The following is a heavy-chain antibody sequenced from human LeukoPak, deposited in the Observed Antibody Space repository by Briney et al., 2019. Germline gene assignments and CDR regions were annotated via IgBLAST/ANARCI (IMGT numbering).Heavy chain of an antibody. V-gene: IGHV3-30-3*01. CDR1: GFTFSSYA. J-gene: IGHJ6*02. CDR2: ISYDGSNK. Sequence: GRSLRLSCAASGFTFSSYAMHWVRQAPGKGLEWVAVISYDGSNKYYADSVKGRFTISRDNSKNTLYLQMNSLRAEDTAVYYCARITQYYDFWSGYDTGPYYYGMDVWGQGTTVTVSS. CDR3: ARITQYYDFWSGYDTGPYYYGMDV. D-gene: IGHD3-3*01.